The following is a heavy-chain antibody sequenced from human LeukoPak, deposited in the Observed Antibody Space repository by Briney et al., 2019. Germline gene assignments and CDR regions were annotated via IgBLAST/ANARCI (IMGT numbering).Heavy chain of an antibody. CDR1: GFTFSNHG. J-gene: IGHJ4*02. Sequence: PGGSLRLSCAASGFTFSNHGMHWVRQAPGKGLEWVANIWYDGSQEYYADTVKGRFTIFRDISKNTLYLQMNSLRAEDTAVYYCARDLAAARLDFRGQGTLVTVSS. CDR3: ARDLAAARLDF. CDR2: IWYDGSQE. V-gene: IGHV3-33*01. D-gene: IGHD6-6*01.